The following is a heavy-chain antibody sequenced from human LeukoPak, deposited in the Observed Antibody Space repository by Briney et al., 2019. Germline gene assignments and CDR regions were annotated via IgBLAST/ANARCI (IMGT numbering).Heavy chain of an antibody. V-gene: IGHV4-4*09. CDR2: IYTSGST. CDR3: ARHRNYYYYMDV. CDR1: GGSISSYY. Sequence: SETLSLTCTVSGGSISSYYWSWIRQPPGKGLEWIGYIYTSGSTNYNPSLKSRVTISVDTSKNQFSLKLSSETAADTAVYYCARHRNYYYYMDVWGKGTTVTVSS. J-gene: IGHJ6*03.